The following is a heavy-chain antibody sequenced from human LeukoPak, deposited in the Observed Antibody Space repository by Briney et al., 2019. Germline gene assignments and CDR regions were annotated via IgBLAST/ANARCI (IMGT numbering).Heavy chain of an antibody. CDR2: IYYSGST. Sequence: SETLSLTCTVSGGSISSSSYYWGWIRQPPGKGLEWIGSIYYSGSTYYNPSLKSRVTISVDTSKNQFSLKLSSVTAADTAVYYCARHDADYDSSGENDYWGQGTLVTVSS. CDR1: GGSISSSSYY. J-gene: IGHJ4*02. CDR3: ARHDADYDSSGENDY. V-gene: IGHV4-39*01. D-gene: IGHD3-22*01.